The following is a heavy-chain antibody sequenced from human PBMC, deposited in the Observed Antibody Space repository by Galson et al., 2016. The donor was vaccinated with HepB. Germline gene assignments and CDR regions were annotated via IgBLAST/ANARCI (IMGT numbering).Heavy chain of an antibody. Sequence: SLRLSCAASGFTFSSYSMNWVRQAPGKGLEWVAYMSSSSATISYADSVKGRFTISRDNAKNSLSLQMNSLRDEDTAVYYCVRQGGYRGYLGGFEMWGQGTTVVVSS. CDR2: MSSSSATI. CDR3: VRQGGYRGYLGGFEM. V-gene: IGHV3-48*02. D-gene: IGHD5-12*01. J-gene: IGHJ3*02. CDR1: GFTFSSYS.